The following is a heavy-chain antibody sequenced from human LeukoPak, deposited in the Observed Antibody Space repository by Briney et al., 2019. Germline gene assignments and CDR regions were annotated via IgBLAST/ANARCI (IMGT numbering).Heavy chain of an antibody. V-gene: IGHV3-11*04. J-gene: IGHJ4*02. Sequence: EGSLRLSCAASGFTFSDYYMSWIRQAPGKGLEWVSYISSSGSTIYYADSVKGRFTISRDNAKNSLYLQMNSLRAEDTAVYYCARSQDADYDFWSGYYTPSFYYWGQGTLVTVSS. CDR3: ARSQDADYDFWSGYYTPSFYY. CDR2: ISSSGSTI. CDR1: GFTFSDYY. D-gene: IGHD3-3*01.